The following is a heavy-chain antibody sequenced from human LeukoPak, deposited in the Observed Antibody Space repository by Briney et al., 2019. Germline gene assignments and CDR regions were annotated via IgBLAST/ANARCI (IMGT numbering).Heavy chain of an antibody. CDR2: INHSGST. J-gene: IGHJ6*02. Sequence: PSETLFLTCAVYGGSFSGYYWSWIRQPPGKGLERIGEINHSGSTNYNPSLKSRVTISVDTSKNQFSLKLSSVTAADTAVYYCAILQLPFGMDVWGQGTTVTVSS. CDR3: AILQLPFGMDV. CDR1: GGSFSGYY. V-gene: IGHV4-34*01. D-gene: IGHD2-2*01.